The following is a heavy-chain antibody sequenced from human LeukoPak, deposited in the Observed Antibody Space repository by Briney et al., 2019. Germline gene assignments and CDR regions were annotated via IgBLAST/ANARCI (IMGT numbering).Heavy chain of an antibody. V-gene: IGHV1-2*02. CDR3: ARVRGVITRGLDWFDP. CDR2: INPNSGGT. D-gene: IGHD3-10*01. CDR1: GYTFTGYY. J-gene: IGHJ5*02. Sequence: GASVKVSCKASGYTFTGYYMHWVRQAPGQGLEWMGWINPNSGGTNYAQKFQGRVTMTRDTSISTAYMELSRLRSDDTAVYYSARVRGVITRGLDWFDPWGQGTLVTVSS.